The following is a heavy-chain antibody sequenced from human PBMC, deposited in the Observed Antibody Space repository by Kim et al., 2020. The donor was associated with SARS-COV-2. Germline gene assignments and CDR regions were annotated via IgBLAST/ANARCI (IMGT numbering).Heavy chain of an antibody. CDR2: ISYDGSNK. CDR3: AKETDPYSSGWYYFDY. J-gene: IGHJ4*02. D-gene: IGHD6-19*01. CDR1: GFTFSSYG. V-gene: IGHV3-30*18. Sequence: GGSLRLSCAASGFTFSSYGMHWVRQAPGKGLEWVAVISYDGSNKYYADSVKGRFTISRDNSKNTLYLQMNSLRAEDTAVYYCAKETDPYSSGWYYFDYWGQGTLVTVSS.